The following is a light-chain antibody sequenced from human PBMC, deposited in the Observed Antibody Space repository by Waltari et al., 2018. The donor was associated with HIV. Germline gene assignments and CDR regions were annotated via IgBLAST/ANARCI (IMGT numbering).Light chain of an antibody. CDR2: SNN. Sequence: QSVLTQPPSASGTPGQRVTISCSGSSSNIGSNTVNWYQQLPGTAPKLLIYSNNQRPSGVPDRFSGSKSGTSASLAISGLQSEDEADYYCAEWDGSLNGHVVFGGGTKLTVL. V-gene: IGLV1-44*01. CDR1: SSNIGSNT. CDR3: AEWDGSLNGHVV. J-gene: IGLJ2*01.